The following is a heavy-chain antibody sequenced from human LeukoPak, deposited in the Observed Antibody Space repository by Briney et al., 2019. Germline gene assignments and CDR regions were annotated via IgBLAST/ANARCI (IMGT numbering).Heavy chain of an antibody. Sequence: GGSLRLSCAASGFIFSNYAMHWVRQAPGKGLEWLIVISYDGSNKYYADSVKGRFTISRDNSKNTLYLQMNSLRAEDTAVYYCARDTYGSDYWGQGTLVTVSS. J-gene: IGHJ4*02. CDR2: ISYDGSNK. CDR1: GFIFSNYA. D-gene: IGHD3-10*01. V-gene: IGHV3-30*04. CDR3: ARDTYGSDY.